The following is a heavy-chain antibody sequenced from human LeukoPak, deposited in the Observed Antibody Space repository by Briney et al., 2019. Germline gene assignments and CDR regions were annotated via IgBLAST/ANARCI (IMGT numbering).Heavy chain of an antibody. V-gene: IGHV3-23*01. CDR1: GGSISSYY. D-gene: IGHD1-26*01. J-gene: IGHJ4*02. Sequence: ETLSLTCTVSGGSISSYYWSWVRQAPGKGLEWVSAISGGGETIYYADSVKGRFAISRDNSKNTLYLQMNGLRAEDTAIYYCAKDLNGDGGSLYYWGQGTLVTVSS. CDR2: ISGGGETI. CDR3: AKDLNGDGGSLYY.